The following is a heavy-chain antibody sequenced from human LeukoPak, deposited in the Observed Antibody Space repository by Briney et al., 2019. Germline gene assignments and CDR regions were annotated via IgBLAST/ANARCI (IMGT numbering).Heavy chain of an antibody. CDR3: ATVSGIYSSSWYRGKYYFDY. CDR1: GFTFSSFW. D-gene: IGHD6-13*01. J-gene: IGHJ4*02. V-gene: IGHV3-7*03. CDR2: IKQNGSEK. Sequence: GGSLRLSCAASGFTFSSFWMSWVRQAPGKGLEWVANIKQNGSEKYYVDSMKGRFTIPRDNAKNSLYLQMNSLRAEDTAGYYCATVSGIYSSSWYRGKYYFDYWGQGTLVTVSS.